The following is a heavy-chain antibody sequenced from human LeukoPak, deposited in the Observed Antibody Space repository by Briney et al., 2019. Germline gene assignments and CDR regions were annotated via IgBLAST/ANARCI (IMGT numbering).Heavy chain of an antibody. D-gene: IGHD4-17*01. CDR2: IYYSGST. CDR3: ARGGNYGDYDGYFDY. V-gene: IGHV4-59*08. Sequence: SGTLSLTCTVSGGSISSYYWSWIRQPTGKGLEWIGYIYYSGSTNYNPSLRSRVTISVDTSKNQFSLKLSSVTAADTAVYYCARGGNYGDYDGYFDYWGQGTLVTVSS. CDR1: GGSISSYY. J-gene: IGHJ4*02.